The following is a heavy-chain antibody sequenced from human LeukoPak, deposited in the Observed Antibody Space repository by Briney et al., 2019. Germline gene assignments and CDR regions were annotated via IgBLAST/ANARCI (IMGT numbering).Heavy chain of an antibody. CDR2: INHSGST. V-gene: IGHV4-34*01. CDR3: ARGGPTTVTTRFRYYFDY. D-gene: IGHD4-17*01. J-gene: IGHJ4*02. CDR1: GGSFSGYY. Sequence: PSETLSLTCAVYGGSFSGYYWSWIRQPPGKGLEWIGEINHSGSTNYNPSLKSRVTISVDTSKNQFSLKLSSVTAADTAVYYCARGGPTTVTTRFRYYFDYWGQGTLVTVSS.